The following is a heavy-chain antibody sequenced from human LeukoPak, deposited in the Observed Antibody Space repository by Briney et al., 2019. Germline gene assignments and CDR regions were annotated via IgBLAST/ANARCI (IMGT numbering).Heavy chain of an antibody. CDR3: ARDEYGGLMRAFDY. CDR1: GFTFSSYS. D-gene: IGHD4/OR15-4a*01. CDR2: ISSSSSYI. V-gene: IGHV3-21*01. Sequence: KPGGSLRLSCAASGFTFSSYSMNWVRQAPGKGLEWVSSISSSSSYIYYADSVKGRFTISRDNAKNSLYLQMNSLRAEDTAVYYCARDEYGGLMRAFDYWGQGTLVTVSS. J-gene: IGHJ4*02.